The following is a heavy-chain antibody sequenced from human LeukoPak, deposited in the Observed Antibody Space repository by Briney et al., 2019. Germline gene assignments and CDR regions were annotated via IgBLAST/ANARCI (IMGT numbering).Heavy chain of an antibody. V-gene: IGHV4-59*12. D-gene: IGHD3-3*01. J-gene: IGHJ5*02. Sequence: PSETLSLTWTVSGGSISNYCWGWIRQPPGKGLEWIVYISYIGSTNYNPSLKSRVTISLDTSKNQFSLKLSSVTAADTAVYYCARGITIFGVVPLNWFDRWGQGTLVTVSS. CDR1: GGSISNYC. CDR2: ISYIGST. CDR3: ARGITIFGVVPLNWFDR.